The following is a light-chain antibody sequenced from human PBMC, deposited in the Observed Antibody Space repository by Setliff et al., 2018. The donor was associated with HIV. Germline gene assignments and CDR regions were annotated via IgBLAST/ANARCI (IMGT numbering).Light chain of an antibody. CDR3: CSYAVIPPYV. J-gene: IGLJ1*01. Sequence: QSVLTQPASVSGSPGQSITISCTGTSSDVGGYNYVSWYQHHPGKAPKPMIYDVSNRPSGVSNRFSGSKSGNTASLTISGLQAEDEADYYCCSYAVIPPYVFGTGTKVTVL. V-gene: IGLV2-14*01. CDR1: SSDVGGYNY. CDR2: DVS.